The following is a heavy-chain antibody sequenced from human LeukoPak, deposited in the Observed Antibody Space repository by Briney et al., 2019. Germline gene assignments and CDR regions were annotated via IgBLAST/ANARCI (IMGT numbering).Heavy chain of an antibody. D-gene: IGHD7-27*01. CDR2: IYSGGST. Sequence: GGSLRLSCAASGFTVSSNYMSWVRQAPGKGLEWVSVIYSGGSTYYADSVKGRFTISRDNSKNTMYLQMNSLRAEDTAVYYCASPGVAGLIQHWGQGTLVTVSS. CDR3: ASPGVAGLIQH. J-gene: IGHJ1*01. V-gene: IGHV3-53*01. CDR1: GFTVSSNY.